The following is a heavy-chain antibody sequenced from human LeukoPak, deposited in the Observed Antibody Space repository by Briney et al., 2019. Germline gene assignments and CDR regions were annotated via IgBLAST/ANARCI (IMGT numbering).Heavy chain of an antibody. Sequence: SETLSLTCAVYGGSFSGYYWSWIRQPPGKGLEWIGEINHSGSTNYNPSLKSRVTISVDTSKNQFSLKLSSVTAADTAVYYCGRGHRYYDILTGYSCAGFDYWGQGTLVTVSS. D-gene: IGHD3-9*01. CDR1: GGSFSGYY. CDR3: GRGHRYYDILTGYSCAGFDY. J-gene: IGHJ4*02. V-gene: IGHV4-34*01. CDR2: INHSGST.